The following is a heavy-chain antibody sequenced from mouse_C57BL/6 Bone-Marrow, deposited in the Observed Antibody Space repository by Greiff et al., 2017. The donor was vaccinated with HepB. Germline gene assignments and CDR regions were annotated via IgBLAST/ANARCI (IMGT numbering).Heavy chain of an antibody. V-gene: IGHV1-39*01. J-gene: IGHJ4*01. D-gene: IGHD2-4*01. CDR1: GYSFTDYN. Sequence: VQLQQSGPELVKPGASVKISCKASGYSFTDYNMNWVKQSNGKCLEWIGVINPNYGTTSYHQKFKGKATLTVDQSSSTAYMQLNSLTSEDSAVYYCARAGDYDGYYYAMDYWGQGTSVTVSS. CDR3: ARAGDYDGYYYAMDY. CDR2: INPNYGTT.